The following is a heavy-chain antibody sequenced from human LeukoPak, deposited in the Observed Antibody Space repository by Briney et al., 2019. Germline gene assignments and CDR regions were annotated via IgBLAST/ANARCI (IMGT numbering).Heavy chain of an antibody. CDR3: TRIPYYYYGMDV. CDR1: GGSFSGYY. CDR2: INHSGST. J-gene: IGHJ6*02. V-gene: IGHV4-34*01. Sequence: SETLSLTCAVYGGSFSGYYWSWIRQPPGKGLEWIGEINHSGSTNYNPSLKSRVTISVDTSKNQFSLKLSSVTAADTAVYYCTRIPYYYYGMDVWGQGTTVTVSS.